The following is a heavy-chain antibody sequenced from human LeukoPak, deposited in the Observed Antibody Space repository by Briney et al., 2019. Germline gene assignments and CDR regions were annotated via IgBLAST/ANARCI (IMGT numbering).Heavy chain of an antibody. J-gene: IGHJ6*03. CDR3: ARVNVLRYFDWLSDYYYYMDV. V-gene: IGHV3-7*01. CDR1: GFTFSSYW. D-gene: IGHD3-9*01. CDR2: IKQDGSEK. Sequence: PGGSLRLSCAASGFTFSSYWMSWVRQAPGKGLEWVANIKQDGSEKCYVDSVKGRFTISRDNAKNSLYLQMNSLRAEDTAVYYCARVNVLRYFDWLSDYYYYMDVWGKGTTVTVSS.